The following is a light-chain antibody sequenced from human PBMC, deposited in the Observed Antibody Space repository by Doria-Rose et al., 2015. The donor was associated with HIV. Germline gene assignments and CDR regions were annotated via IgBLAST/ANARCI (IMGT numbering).Light chain of an antibody. CDR2: WAS. CDR1: QSLLYTSKNH. Sequence: DIRVTQSPESLGMSLGERATLNCKSNQSLLYTSKNHLAWYQQKPGQPPKLLIYWASTWQSGVPARFSGSGSGTDFTLTISSLEAEDVAVYYCQQYYDTPSFGPGTTVDIK. J-gene: IGKJ3*01. V-gene: IGKV4-1*01. CDR3: QQYYDTPS.